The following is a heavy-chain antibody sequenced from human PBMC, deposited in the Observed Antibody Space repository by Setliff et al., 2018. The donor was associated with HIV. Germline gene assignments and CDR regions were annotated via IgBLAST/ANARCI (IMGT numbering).Heavy chain of an antibody. D-gene: IGHD6-19*01. V-gene: IGHV4-39*01. CDR1: GDSISSSSYY. J-gene: IGHJ5*02. CDR3: ASRGDSGWHYRSGFDP. CDR2: IYYSYST. Sequence: PSETLSLTCTVSGDSISSSSYYWGWIRQPPGKGLEWIGSIYYSYSTYYNPSLKSRVTISLDTSKNQLSLKLSSVTAADTAVYYCASRGDSGWHYRSGFDPWGQGTLVTVSS.